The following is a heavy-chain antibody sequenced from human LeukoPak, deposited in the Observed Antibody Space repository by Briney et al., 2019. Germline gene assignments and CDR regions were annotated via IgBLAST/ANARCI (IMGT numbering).Heavy chain of an antibody. CDR3: AKGTMVRGVIPIDY. Sequence: GRSLRLACAAYGFTFSSYGMHWVRQAPGKGLEWMAVISYDGSNKYYADSVKGRFTISRGNSKNTLYLQMNSLRAEDTAVYYCAKGTMVRGVIPIDYWGQGTLVNVSS. V-gene: IGHV3-30*18. J-gene: IGHJ4*02. CDR1: GFTFSSYG. D-gene: IGHD3-10*01. CDR2: ISYDGSNK.